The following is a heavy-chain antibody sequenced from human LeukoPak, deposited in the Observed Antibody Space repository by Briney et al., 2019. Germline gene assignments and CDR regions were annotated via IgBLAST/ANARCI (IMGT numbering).Heavy chain of an antibody. J-gene: IGHJ6*02. CDR2: INPNSGGT. D-gene: IGHD2-2*01. CDR1: GYTLTGYY. CDR3: ARGGCSSTSCYEVYYYYGMDV. Sequence: ASVKVSCKASGYTLTGYYMHWVRQAPGQGLEWMGWINPNSGGTNYAQKFQGRVAMTRDTSISTAYMELSRLRSDDTAVYYCARGGCSSTSCYEVYYYYGMDVWGQGTTVTVSS. V-gene: IGHV1-2*02.